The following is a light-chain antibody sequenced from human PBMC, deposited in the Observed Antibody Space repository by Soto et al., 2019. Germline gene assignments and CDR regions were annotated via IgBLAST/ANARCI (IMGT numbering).Light chain of an antibody. V-gene: IGKV1-12*02. CDR2: AAS. CDR1: QPIDTW. CDR3: QQANIFPYT. J-gene: IGKJ2*01. Sequence: DIQMTQSPSFVSASVGDRLTITCRASQPIDTWLAWYQQKPGKAPKLLIYAASTLQSGVPSRFSGSGSGTDFTLNISSLQAEDFATYYCQQANIFPYTFGQGTKLEIK.